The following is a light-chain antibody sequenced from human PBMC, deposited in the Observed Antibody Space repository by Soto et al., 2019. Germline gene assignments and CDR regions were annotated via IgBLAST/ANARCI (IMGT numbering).Light chain of an antibody. J-gene: IGKJ4*01. CDR3: QQRNSYPPRT. CDR2: AAS. Sequence: DIQLTQSPSFLSVSVGDRVTITCRASQGFSSNLAWYQQKPGKAPKLLIYAASSLQSGVPSRFSGSGSGTEFTLTISSLQPEDFATDYCQQRNSYPPRTFGGGTKVEIK. CDR1: QGFSSN. V-gene: IGKV1-9*01.